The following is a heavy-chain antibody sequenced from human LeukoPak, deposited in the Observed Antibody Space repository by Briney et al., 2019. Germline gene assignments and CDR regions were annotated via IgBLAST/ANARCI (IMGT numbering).Heavy chain of an antibody. J-gene: IGHJ6*03. CDR1: GHTFTDYN. CDR2: IDPNRGGT. CDR3: ARDWDQLVPSKGGHPRYFYFMDV. V-gene: IGHV1-2*07. Sequence: GASVKVSCNTSGHTFTDYNMHWVRQAPGQGPEWMGWIDPNRGGTNYAHRFQDRVTITRDTSISTVYMELNNLRSDDTAVYYCARDWDQLVPSKGGHPRYFYFMDVWRKGTSVIVSS. D-gene: IGHD2-15*01.